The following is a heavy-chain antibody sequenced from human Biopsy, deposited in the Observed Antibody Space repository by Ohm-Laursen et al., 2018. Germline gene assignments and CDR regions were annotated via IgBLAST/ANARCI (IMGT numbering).Heavy chain of an antibody. CDR1: GFRFSLYS. Sequence: SLRLSCSASGFRFSLYSMNWVRQAPGKGLEWVSSIKNSENYTYYAGSVKGRFIISRDNAKNSLYLQMNGLRVEDTAVYYCATDFGYCGNNVCSSDFYYGMDVWGQGTTVTVSS. CDR2: IKNSENYT. V-gene: IGHV3-21*01. D-gene: IGHD5/OR15-5a*01. CDR3: ATDFGYCGNNVCSSDFYYGMDV. J-gene: IGHJ6*02.